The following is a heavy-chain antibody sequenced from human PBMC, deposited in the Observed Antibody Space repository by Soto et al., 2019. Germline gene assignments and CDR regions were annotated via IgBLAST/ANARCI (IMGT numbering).Heavy chain of an antibody. CDR3: ARVKYYDFWSGTDSYNWFDP. J-gene: IGHJ5*02. D-gene: IGHD3-3*01. CDR2: IYYSGST. CDR1: GGSISSDGYY. Sequence: SETLSLTCTVSGGSISSDGYYWIWIRHHPGKGLERIWYIYYSGSTYYNPSLKSRVTISVDTSKNQFSLKLSSVTAADTAVYYCARVKYYDFWSGTDSYNWFDPWGQGTLVTVSS. V-gene: IGHV4-31*03.